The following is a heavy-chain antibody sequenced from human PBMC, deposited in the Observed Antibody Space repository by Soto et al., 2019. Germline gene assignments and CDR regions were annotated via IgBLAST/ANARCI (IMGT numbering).Heavy chain of an antibody. CDR1: GFTFDDYG. J-gene: IGHJ6*03. CDR3: ARESWTRSYYFYYMDV. D-gene: IGHD1-1*01. CDR2: INWNGGST. V-gene: IGHV3-20*01. Sequence: GGSLRLSCAASGFTFDDYGMSWVRQAPGKGLEWVSGINWNGGSTGYADSVKGRFTISRDNAKNCLYLQMNSLRAEDTALYHWARESWTRSYYFYYMDVWGKGTTVTVSS.